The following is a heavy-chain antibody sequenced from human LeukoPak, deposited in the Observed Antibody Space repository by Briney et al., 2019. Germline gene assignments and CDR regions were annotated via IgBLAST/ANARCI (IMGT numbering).Heavy chain of an antibody. CDR1: GFTFTTSP. CDR2: IVVGSANT. Sequence: SVKVSCTASGFTFTTSPMQWVRQTRGQHLEWIGWIVVGSANTNYAQKFQERVTITRDMSTSTAYMELSSLRSEDTAVYYCATGSGWYSPDYWGQGTLVTVSS. J-gene: IGHJ4*02. V-gene: IGHV1-58*02. CDR3: ATGSGWYSPDY. D-gene: IGHD6-19*01.